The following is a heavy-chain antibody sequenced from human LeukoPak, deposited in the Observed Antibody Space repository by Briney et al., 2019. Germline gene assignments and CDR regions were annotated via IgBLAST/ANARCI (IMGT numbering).Heavy chain of an antibody. CDR1: GFSFSSSA. Sequence: GGSLRLSCAASGFSFSSSAMHWVRQAPGKGLEWVAVIWYDGSNKYYADSVKGRFTISRDNSKNTLYLQMNSLRAEDTAVYYCAREGSHDYGDQTPFDYWDQGTLVSVSS. CDR2: IWYDGSNK. V-gene: IGHV3-33*01. J-gene: IGHJ4*02. D-gene: IGHD4-17*01. CDR3: AREGSHDYGDQTPFDY.